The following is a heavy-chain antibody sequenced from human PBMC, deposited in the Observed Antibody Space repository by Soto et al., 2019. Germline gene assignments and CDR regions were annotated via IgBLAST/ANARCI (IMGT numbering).Heavy chain of an antibody. V-gene: IGHV4-59*01. CDR2: IYNSGST. D-gene: IGHD2-15*01. Sequence: QVQLQESGPGLVKPSETLSLTCTVAGVSISSSYWSWIRQPTGQGLEWLGYIYNSGSTNYNPSLKRRVTISVDTSKNKFSMGLSSVTAADTAVYYCARDRAFCSGRSCDSPPDYYYYMDVWGKGPTVTVS. CDR3: ARDRAFCSGRSCDSPPDYYYYMDV. J-gene: IGHJ6*03. CDR1: GVSISSSY.